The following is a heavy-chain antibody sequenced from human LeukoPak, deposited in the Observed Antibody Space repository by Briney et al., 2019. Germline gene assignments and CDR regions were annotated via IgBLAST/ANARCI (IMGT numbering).Heavy chain of an antibody. J-gene: IGHJ6*02. CDR2: MNPDGSQK. CDR3: GAYGDYELRYYYYYGMDV. Sequence: GGSLRLSCAASGFTFRNSWMDWVRQAPGKGLEWVASMNPDGSQKYCEDSVKGRFTISRDNAKNSLYLDMNSLRAEDTAVYYCGAYGDYELRYYYYYGMDVWGQGTTVTVSS. D-gene: IGHD4-17*01. V-gene: IGHV3-7*01. CDR1: GFTFRNSW.